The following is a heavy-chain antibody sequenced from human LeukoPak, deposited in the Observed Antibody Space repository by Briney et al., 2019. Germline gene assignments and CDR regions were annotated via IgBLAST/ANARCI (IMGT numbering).Heavy chain of an antibody. Sequence: GASVKVSCKASGYTFTSYGISWVRQAPGQGLEWMGWISAYNGNTNYAQKLQGRVTMTTDTSTSTAYMELRSLRSDDPAVYYCGASLHYYDSSGYYYGYWGQGTLVTVSS. D-gene: IGHD3-22*01. V-gene: IGHV1-18*01. CDR3: GASLHYYDSSGYYYGY. CDR1: GYTFTSYG. CDR2: ISAYNGNT. J-gene: IGHJ4*02.